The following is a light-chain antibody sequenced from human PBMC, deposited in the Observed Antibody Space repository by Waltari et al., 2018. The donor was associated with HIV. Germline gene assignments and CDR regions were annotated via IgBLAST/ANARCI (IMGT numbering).Light chain of an antibody. V-gene: IGLV3-21*02. Sequence: SYVLTQPPSVSVAPGQTARISCVGNNIGSKSVQWYQQRPGQAPILVVDDDTERASEIPERISGFNYGNTATLTMSRVEAGDEADYYCQVWDSSHYHRGVFGGGTNLTVL. CDR1: NIGSKS. CDR2: DDT. CDR3: QVWDSSHYHRGV. J-gene: IGLJ3*02.